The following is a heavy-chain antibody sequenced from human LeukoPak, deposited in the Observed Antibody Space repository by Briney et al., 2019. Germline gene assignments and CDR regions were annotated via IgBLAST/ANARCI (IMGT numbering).Heavy chain of an antibody. J-gene: IGHJ6*03. Sequence: GGSLRLSCAASGFTFSSYAMHWVRQAPGKGLEWVAVISYDGSNKYYADSVKGRFTISRDNSKNTLYLQMNSLRAEDTAVYYCARAISYYDSSGYYSYYYMDVWGKGTTVTVSS. CDR1: GFTFSSYA. D-gene: IGHD3-22*01. V-gene: IGHV3-30*04. CDR2: ISYDGSNK. CDR3: ARAISYYDSSGYYSYYYMDV.